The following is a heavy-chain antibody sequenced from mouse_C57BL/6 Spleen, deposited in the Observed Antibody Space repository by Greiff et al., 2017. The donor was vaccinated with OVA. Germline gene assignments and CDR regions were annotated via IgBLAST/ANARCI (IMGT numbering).Heavy chain of an antibody. J-gene: IGHJ4*01. CDR1: GYTFTDYY. CDR2: INPNNGGT. Sequence: EVQLQQSGPELVKPGASVQISCKASGYTFTDYYMNWVKQSHGKSLEWIGDINPNNGGTSYNQKFKGKATLTVDKSSSTAYMELRSLTSEDSAVYYCAREGYYGSSYAMDYWGQGTSVTVSS. CDR3: AREGYYGSSYAMDY. D-gene: IGHD1-1*01. V-gene: IGHV1-26*01.